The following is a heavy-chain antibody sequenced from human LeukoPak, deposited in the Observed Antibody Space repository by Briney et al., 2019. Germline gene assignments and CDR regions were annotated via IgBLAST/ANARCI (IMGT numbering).Heavy chain of an antibody. CDR3: ARGNSGSYLNWFDP. V-gene: IGHV4-30-4*01. D-gene: IGHD1-26*01. J-gene: IGHJ5*02. CDR1: GGSISSGDYY. Sequence: SQTLSLTCTVSGGSISSGDYYWSWIRQPPGKGLEWIGYIYYSGSTDCNPSLKSRVTMSVDTSKNQFSLKLSSVTAADTAVYYCARGNSGSYLNWFDPWGQGTLVTVSS. CDR2: IYYSGST.